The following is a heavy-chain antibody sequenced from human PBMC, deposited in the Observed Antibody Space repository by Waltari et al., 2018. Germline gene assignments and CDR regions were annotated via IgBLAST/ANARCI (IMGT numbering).Heavy chain of an antibody. V-gene: IGHV4-34*01. J-gene: IGHJ4*02. CDR3: ARVPSIAAAGIIDY. Sequence: QVQLQQWGAGLLKPSETLSLTCAVYGGSFSGYYWSWIPQPPGKGLEWIGEINHSGSTNYNPSLKSRVTISVDTSKNQFSLKLSSVTAADTAVYYCARVPSIAAAGIIDYWGQGTLVTVSS. D-gene: IGHD6-13*01. CDR1: GGSFSGYY. CDR2: INHSGST.